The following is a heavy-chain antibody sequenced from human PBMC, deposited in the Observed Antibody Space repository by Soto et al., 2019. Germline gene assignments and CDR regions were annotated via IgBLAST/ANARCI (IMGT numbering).Heavy chain of an antibody. CDR1: GGSISSYY. D-gene: IGHD3-9*01. CDR3: ARSSSNYDILTGPPDY. Sequence: PSETLSLTCTVSGGSISSYYWSWIRQPPGKGLEWIGYIYYSGSTNYNPSLKSRVTISVDTSKNQFSLKLRSVTAADTAVYYCARSSSNYDILTGPPDYWGQGTLVTVSS. V-gene: IGHV4-59*01. CDR2: IYYSGST. J-gene: IGHJ4*02.